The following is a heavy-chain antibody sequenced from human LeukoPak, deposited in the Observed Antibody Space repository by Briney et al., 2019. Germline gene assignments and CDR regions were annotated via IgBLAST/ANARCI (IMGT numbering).Heavy chain of an antibody. Sequence: SETLSLTCTVSGGSISSYYWNWIRQPAGKGLEYIGRMYTSGSTNYNPSLKSRVTMSLDTSKNQFSLKLSSVTAADTAVYYCAGIAVAGSCFDYWGQGTLVTVSS. J-gene: IGHJ4*02. CDR1: GGSISSYY. CDR3: AGIAVAGSCFDY. CDR2: MYTSGST. V-gene: IGHV4-4*07. D-gene: IGHD6-19*01.